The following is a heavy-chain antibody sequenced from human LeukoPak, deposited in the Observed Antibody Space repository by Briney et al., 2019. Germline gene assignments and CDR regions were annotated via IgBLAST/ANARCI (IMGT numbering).Heavy chain of an antibody. CDR1: GGSISSGSYY. J-gene: IGHJ4*02. V-gene: IGHV4-61*02. CDR3: GRVDPMFSGSYTR. CDR2: IYTSGST. D-gene: IGHD1-26*01. Sequence: SETLSLTCTVSGGSISSGSYYWSWIRQPAGKGLEWIGRIYTSGSTNYNPSLKSRVTLSVDTSKNQFSLKMSSVPAADPAVNYGGRVDPMFSGSYTRWGQGTLVTVSS.